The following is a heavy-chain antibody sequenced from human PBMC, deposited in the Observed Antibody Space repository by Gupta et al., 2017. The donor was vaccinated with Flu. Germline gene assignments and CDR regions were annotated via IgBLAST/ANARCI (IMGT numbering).Heavy chain of an antibody. CDR2: ISSSSSYI. CDR3: ARVVVTANTYYFDY. D-gene: IGHD2-21*02. Sequence: QAPGKGLEWVSSISSSSSYIYYADSVKGRFTISRDNAKNSLYLQMNSLRAEDTAVYYCARVVVTANTYYFDYWGQGTLVTVSS. J-gene: IGHJ4*02. V-gene: IGHV3-21*01.